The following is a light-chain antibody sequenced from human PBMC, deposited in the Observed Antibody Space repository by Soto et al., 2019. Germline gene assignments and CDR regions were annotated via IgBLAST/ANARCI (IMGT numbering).Light chain of an antibody. V-gene: IGKV3-11*01. Sequence: EIVFTQSPATLSLSPGVRATLSCTASQSVSSYLAWYQQNSGQAPRLLIYEASIRATIIPARFSGSGSGTDFTLDVSILEADEFALDYHHRYSGCPITFGEATKV. CDR2: EAS. CDR1: QSVSSY. J-gene: IGKJ4*01. CDR3: HRYSGCPIT.